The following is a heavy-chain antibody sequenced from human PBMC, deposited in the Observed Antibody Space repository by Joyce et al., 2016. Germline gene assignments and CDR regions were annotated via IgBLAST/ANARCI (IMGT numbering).Heavy chain of an antibody. CDR1: GDSVTSLF. CDR3: ARDGGYYFDY. V-gene: IGHV4-59*02. Sequence: QVHLQESGPGLVKPSETLSVTCTVSGDSVTSLFWNWIRQPPGKGLEWVAHISSTGSTKYNSSLKSRATISLDAPRNQFSLKLTSVTAADTAIYYCARDGGYYFDYWGQGTLVAVSS. CDR2: ISSTGST. D-gene: IGHD3-16*01. J-gene: IGHJ4*02.